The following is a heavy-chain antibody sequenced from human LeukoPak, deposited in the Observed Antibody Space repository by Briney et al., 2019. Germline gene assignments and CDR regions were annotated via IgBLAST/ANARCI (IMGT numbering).Heavy chain of an antibody. J-gene: IGHJ5*02. V-gene: IGHV4-31*03. CDR1: GGSISSGGYY. D-gene: IGHD4/OR15-4a*01. Sequence: SETLSLTCTVSGGSISSGGYYWSWIRQHPGKGLEWIGYIYYSGSTYYNPSLKSRVTISVDTSKNQFSLKLSSVTAADTAVYYCAGDVPFGGATTWFDPWGQGTLVTVSS. CDR2: IYYSGST. CDR3: AGDVPFGGATTWFDP.